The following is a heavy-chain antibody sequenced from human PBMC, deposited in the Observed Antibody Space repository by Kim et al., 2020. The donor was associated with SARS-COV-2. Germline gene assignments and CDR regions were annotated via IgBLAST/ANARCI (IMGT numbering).Heavy chain of an antibody. CDR1: GYTFTSYY. Sequence: ASVKVSCKASGYTFTSYYMHWVRQAPGQGLEWMGIINPSGGSTSYAQKFQGRVTMTRDTSTSTVYMELSSLRSEDTAVYYCARDSVSDIAARGGNFDYWGQGTLVTVSS. J-gene: IGHJ4*02. CDR2: INPSGGST. D-gene: IGHD6-6*01. CDR3: ARDSVSDIAARGGNFDY. V-gene: IGHV1-46*01.